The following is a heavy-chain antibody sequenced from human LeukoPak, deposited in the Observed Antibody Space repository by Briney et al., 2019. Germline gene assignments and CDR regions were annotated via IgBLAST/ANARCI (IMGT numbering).Heavy chain of an antibody. CDR2: VFDSGRT. CDR1: GGSVTTHH. J-gene: IGHJ4*02. CDR3: TTIKRGNIFGYFDF. Sequence: SETLSLTCTVSGGSVTTHHWNWIRQTPGKGLEWIGYVFDSGRTKENPSLKSRVTLSAGTSKNQLSLRLSSVTAADTAVYYCTTIKRGNIFGYFDFWGQGILVTVSS. V-gene: IGHV4-59*02. D-gene: IGHD5-18*01.